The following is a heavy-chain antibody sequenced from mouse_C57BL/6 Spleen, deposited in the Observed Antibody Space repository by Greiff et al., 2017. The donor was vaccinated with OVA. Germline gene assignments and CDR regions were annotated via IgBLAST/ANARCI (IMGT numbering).Heavy chain of an antibody. D-gene: IGHD3-2*02. Sequence: VQLQQSGAELVRPGASVKLSCTASGFNIKDDYMHWVKQRPEQGLEWIGWIDPENGDTEYAAKFQGKATITAETSSNTAYLQLSSLTSEDTAVYYCTGSQEWFAYWGQGTLVTVSA. CDR2: IDPENGDT. J-gene: IGHJ3*01. V-gene: IGHV14-4*01. CDR3: TGSQEWFAY. CDR1: GFNIKDDY.